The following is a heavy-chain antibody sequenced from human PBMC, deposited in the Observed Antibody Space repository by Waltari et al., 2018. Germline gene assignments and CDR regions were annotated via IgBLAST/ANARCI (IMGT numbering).Heavy chain of an antibody. CDR3: ARRLKTSYPFDY. D-gene: IGHD2-2*01. Sequence: QVQLVQSGAEVKKPGASVKVSCKASGYTFTGYYMHWVRQAPGPGLVWRGWIKPNRGGKNYAQKVKGRVTMNRDTSISTAYMELSRLRSDDTGVYYCARRLKTSYPFDYWGQGTLVTVSS. CDR2: IKPNRGGK. V-gene: IGHV1-2*02. J-gene: IGHJ4*02. CDR1: GYTFTGYY.